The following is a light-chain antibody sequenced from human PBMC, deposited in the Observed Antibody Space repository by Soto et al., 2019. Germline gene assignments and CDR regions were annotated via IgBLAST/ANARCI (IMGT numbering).Light chain of an antibody. V-gene: IGKV1-39*01. J-gene: IGKJ1*01. Sequence: DIQMTQSPSSLSASVGDRVIITCRASQSISTYLNWYQQKPGKAPKLLIYGASNLQSGVPSRFSGSGSGTGLTLTISSLQPEDFATYYCQQSHSTPLTFGQGTKVDIK. CDR3: QQSHSTPLT. CDR1: QSISTY. CDR2: GAS.